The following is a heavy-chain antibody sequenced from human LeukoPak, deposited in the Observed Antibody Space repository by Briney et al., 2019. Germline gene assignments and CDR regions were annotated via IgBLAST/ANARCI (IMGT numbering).Heavy chain of an antibody. Sequence: GGSVKVSCKASRYTFTSYYMHWVRQAPGQGLEWMGIINPSGGSTSYAQKFQGRVTMTRDTSTSTVYMELSSLRSEDTAVYYCARNMGRNYDFWSGSPGLDVWGQGTTVTVSS. D-gene: IGHD3-3*01. J-gene: IGHJ6*02. CDR3: ARNMGRNYDFWSGSPGLDV. V-gene: IGHV1-46*01. CDR1: RYTFTSYY. CDR2: INPSGGST.